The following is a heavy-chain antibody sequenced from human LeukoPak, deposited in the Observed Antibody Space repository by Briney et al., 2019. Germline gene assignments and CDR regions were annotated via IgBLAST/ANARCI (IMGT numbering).Heavy chain of an antibody. V-gene: IGHV5-51*01. Sequence: GESLKISCKGAGYSFTTYWIAWVRQMPGKGLEWMGIIFPGDSETIYSPSFQGQVTISADNSITTAYLQWSSLKASDTAMYYCARRVVVPAADGNWFDPWGQGTLVTVSS. CDR1: GYSFTTYW. J-gene: IGHJ5*02. CDR2: IFPGDSET. CDR3: ARRVVVPAADGNWFDP. D-gene: IGHD2-2*01.